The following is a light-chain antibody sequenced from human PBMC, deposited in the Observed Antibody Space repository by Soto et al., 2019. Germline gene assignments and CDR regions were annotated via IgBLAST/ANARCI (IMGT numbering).Light chain of an antibody. CDR3: ATCDFILGAGHWV. V-gene: IGLV1-51*01. CDR1: SSNIGRYY. Sequence: QSVLTQPPSVSAATGQKVTISCSGSSSNIGRYYVSWYQQLPGTAPRLLIYDNNQRPSGIPDRFSGSRSGTSATLGITGLQTGDEADYYCATCDFILGAGHWVFGGGTKLTVL. J-gene: IGLJ3*02. CDR2: DNN.